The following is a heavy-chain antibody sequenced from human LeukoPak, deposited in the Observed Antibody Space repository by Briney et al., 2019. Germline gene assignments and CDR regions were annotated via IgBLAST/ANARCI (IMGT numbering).Heavy chain of an antibody. CDR1: GFTFSSYD. Sequence: PGGSLRLSCAASGFTFSSYDMHWVRQPTTKALEWVSGIDSAGDPFYPGSVKGRFTISRGNAKNSLYLQMNSLTAGNTAVYYCARVYTSTWYDSPLDYWGQGTLVTVSS. V-gene: IGHV3-13*05. CDR2: IDSAGDP. CDR3: ARVYTSTWYDSPLDY. J-gene: IGHJ4*02. D-gene: IGHD6-13*01.